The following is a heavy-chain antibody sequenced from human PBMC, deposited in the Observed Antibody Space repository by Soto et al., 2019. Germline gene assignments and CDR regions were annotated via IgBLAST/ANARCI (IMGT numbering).Heavy chain of an antibody. V-gene: IGHV3-21*01. CDR2: ISSSSSYI. D-gene: IGHD2-15*01. CDR1: GFTFSSYS. Sequence: SLRLSCAASGFTFSSYSMNWVRQAPGKGLEWVSSISSSSSYIYYADSVKGRFTISRDNAKNSLYLQMNSLRAEDTAVYYCARIQVGYDAFDIWGQGTLVTVSS. CDR3: ARIQVGYDAFDI. J-gene: IGHJ3*02.